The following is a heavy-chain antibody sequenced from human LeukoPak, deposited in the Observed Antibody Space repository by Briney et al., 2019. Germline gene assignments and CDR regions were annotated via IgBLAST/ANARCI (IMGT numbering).Heavy chain of an antibody. Sequence: ASVKVSCKASGYTFTGYYMHWVRQGPGQGLEWVGWINPNSGGTNYAQKFQGRVTMTRDTSISTAYMELSRLRSDDTAVYYCARLSSSWGPDAFDIWGQGTMVTVSS. CDR2: INPNSGGT. CDR1: GYTFTGYY. CDR3: ARLSSSWGPDAFDI. V-gene: IGHV1-2*02. D-gene: IGHD6-13*01. J-gene: IGHJ3*02.